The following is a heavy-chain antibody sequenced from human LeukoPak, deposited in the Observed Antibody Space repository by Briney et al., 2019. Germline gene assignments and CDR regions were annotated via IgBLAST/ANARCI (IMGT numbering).Heavy chain of an antibody. J-gene: IGHJ4*02. CDR3: AKDAQRGFDYSNSLDN. V-gene: IGHV3-33*06. CDR1: GFTFSHYG. CDR2: IWSDGSNR. Sequence: TGGSLRLSCATSGFTFSHYGMHWVRQAPGKGLEWVAVIWSDGSNRYYGDPVKGRFTISRDNFQSTVYLQMNSLRAEDTAVYYCAKDAQRGFDYSNSLDNWSQGTLVTVSS. D-gene: IGHD4-11*01.